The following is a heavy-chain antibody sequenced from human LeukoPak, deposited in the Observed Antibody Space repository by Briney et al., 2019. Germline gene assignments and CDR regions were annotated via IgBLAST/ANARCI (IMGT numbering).Heavy chain of an antibody. CDR3: AKDKYSSSWYYFDY. D-gene: IGHD6-13*01. V-gene: IGHV3-23*01. J-gene: IGHJ4*02. CDR2: ISGSGGST. Sequence: SGGSLRLSCAASGFTFSSYWMSWDRQAPGKGLEWVSAISGSGGSTYYADSVKGRFTISRDNSKNTLYLQMNSLRAEDTAVYYCAKDKYSSSWYYFDYWGQGTLVTVSS. CDR1: GFTFSSYW.